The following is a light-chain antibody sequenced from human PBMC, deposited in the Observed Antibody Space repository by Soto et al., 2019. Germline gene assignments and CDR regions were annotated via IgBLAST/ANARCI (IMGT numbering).Light chain of an antibody. V-gene: IGKV3-20*01. CDR3: QHYGSSPRGT. Sequence: IVLTQSPGTLSLSPGERATLSCWASQSVSSNYLAWYQQKPGQAPRLLIYGASSRATGISDRFSGSGSGTDFNLTISRLETEDFAVYYCQHYGSSPRGTFGQGTKVEI. J-gene: IGKJ1*01. CDR1: QSVSSNY. CDR2: GAS.